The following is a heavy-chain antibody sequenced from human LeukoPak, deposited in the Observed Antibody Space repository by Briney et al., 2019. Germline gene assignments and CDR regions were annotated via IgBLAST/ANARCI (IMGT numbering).Heavy chain of an antibody. J-gene: IGHJ4*02. Sequence: GGSLRLSCAASGFTFSSYWMSWVRQAPGKGLEWVANIKQDGSEKYYVDSVKGRFTISRDNAKNSLYLQMNSLRAKDTAVYYCARDLISPTVTTGYYFDHWGQGTLVTVSS. CDR1: GFTFSSYW. V-gene: IGHV3-7*01. D-gene: IGHD4-17*01. CDR2: IKQDGSEK. CDR3: ARDLISPTVTTGYYFDH.